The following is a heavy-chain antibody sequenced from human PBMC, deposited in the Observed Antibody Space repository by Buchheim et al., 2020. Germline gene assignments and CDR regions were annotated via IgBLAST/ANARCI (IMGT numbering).Heavy chain of an antibody. CDR3: AKDWNDFDY. D-gene: IGHD1-1*01. Sequence: EVQLLESGGGLVQPGGSLRLSCAASGFTFSTYGMSWVRQAPGKGLEWVSAITASGAGTYYADSVRGRFTIPRDNFQTTLYLQMISLRADDTAVYYCAKDWNDFDYWGQGTL. CDR2: ITASGAGT. J-gene: IGHJ4*02. CDR1: GFTFSTYG. V-gene: IGHV3-23*01.